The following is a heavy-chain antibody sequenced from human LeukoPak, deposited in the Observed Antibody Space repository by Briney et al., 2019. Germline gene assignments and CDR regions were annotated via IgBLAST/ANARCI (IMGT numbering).Heavy chain of an antibody. Sequence: GGSLRLSCVGSGFPFSNYWMSWVRQAPGKGLEWVANIKYDGAEQFYVDFVRGRFTISRDNAKNSVSLQMNSLRAEDTAVYYCAREVQRPLDYWGQGILVTVSS. D-gene: IGHD1-1*01. CDR1: GFPFSNYW. CDR2: IKYDGAEQ. J-gene: IGHJ4*02. V-gene: IGHV3-7*03. CDR3: AREVQRPLDY.